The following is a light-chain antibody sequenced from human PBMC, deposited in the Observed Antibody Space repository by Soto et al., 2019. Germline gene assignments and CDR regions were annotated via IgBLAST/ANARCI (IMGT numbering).Light chain of an antibody. CDR1: QSVSNNF. J-gene: IGKJ1*01. CDR2: GAS. V-gene: IGKV3-20*01. Sequence: EIVLTQSPGTLSLSPGERATLSCRASQSVSNNFLAWYQQKPGQAPRLLIHGASTRATGIPDRFRGSESGTDFTLTISRLEPEDFAVYYCQQCATSPGFGQGTKVEIK. CDR3: QQCATSPG.